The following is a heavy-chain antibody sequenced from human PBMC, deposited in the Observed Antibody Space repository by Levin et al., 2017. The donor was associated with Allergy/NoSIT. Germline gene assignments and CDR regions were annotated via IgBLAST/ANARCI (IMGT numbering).Heavy chain of an antibody. CDR1: GGSISSGDYY. Sequence: LRLSCTVSGGSISSGDYYWSWIRQPPGKGLEWIGYIYYSGSTYYNPSLKSRVTISVDTSKNQFSLKLSSVTAADTAVYYCARLDYLQWYYFDYWGQGTLVTVSS. V-gene: IGHV4-30-4*01. CDR3: ARLDYLQWYYFDY. CDR2: IYYSGST. J-gene: IGHJ4*02. D-gene: IGHD2/OR15-2a*01.